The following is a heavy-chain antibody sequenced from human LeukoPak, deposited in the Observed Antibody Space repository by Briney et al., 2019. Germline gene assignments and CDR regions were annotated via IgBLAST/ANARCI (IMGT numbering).Heavy chain of an antibody. CDR3: AKDTDGSNDY. Sequence: GGSLRLSCAASGFTFSDYYMSWIRQAPGKGLEWISYISSSSSIIYYADSVKGRFTISRDNSKNTLYLQMNSLRAEDTAVYYCAKDTDGSNDYWGQGTLVTVSS. CDR2: ISSSSSII. J-gene: IGHJ4*02. V-gene: IGHV3-11*01. D-gene: IGHD5-24*01. CDR1: GFTFSDYY.